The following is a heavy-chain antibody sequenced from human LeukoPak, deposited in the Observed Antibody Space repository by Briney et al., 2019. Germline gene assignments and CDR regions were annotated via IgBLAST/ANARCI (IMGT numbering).Heavy chain of an antibody. CDR3: ARHYYDILTGSSWFDP. Sequence: GESLKISCKGSGYNFISYWVGWVRQMPGKGLEWMGIIYPDDSNTRYSPSFQGQVTISADKSISTAYLQWSSLKASDTAMYYCARHYYDILTGSSWFDPWGQGTLVTVSS. D-gene: IGHD3-9*01. V-gene: IGHV5-51*01. CDR2: IYPDDSNT. CDR1: GYNFISYW. J-gene: IGHJ5*02.